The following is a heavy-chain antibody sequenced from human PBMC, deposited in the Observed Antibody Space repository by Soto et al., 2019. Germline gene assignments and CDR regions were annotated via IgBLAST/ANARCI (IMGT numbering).Heavy chain of an antibody. CDR3: ARGLATLPVFAFDI. J-gene: IGHJ3*02. CDR1: GFSLSTSGVG. Sequence: QGTLKESGPTLVKPTQTLTLTCSFSGFSLSTSGVGVGWIRQSPGKALEWRALIYWSGDEHYRPSLKSSLSIIKDPSKKQVVLIMTDMDPVDTAIYYWARGLATLPVFAFDIWGQGTMVTVSS. D-gene: IGHD6-6*01. CDR2: IYWSGDE. V-gene: IGHV2-5*01.